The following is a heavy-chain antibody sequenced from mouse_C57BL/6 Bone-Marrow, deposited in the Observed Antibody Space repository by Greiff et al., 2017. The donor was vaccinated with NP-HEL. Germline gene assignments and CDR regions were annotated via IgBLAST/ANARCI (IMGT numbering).Heavy chain of an antibody. CDR2: IHPNSGST. J-gene: IGHJ4*01. Sequence: QVQLQQPGAELVKPGASVKLSCKASGYTFTSYWMHWVKQRPGQGLEWIGMIHPNSGSTNYNEKFKSKATLTVDKSSSTAYMQLSSLTSEDSAVYYCARWGGNYGIYAMDYWGQGTSVTVSS. V-gene: IGHV1-64*01. CDR3: ARWGGNYGIYAMDY. CDR1: GYTFTSYW. D-gene: IGHD2-1*01.